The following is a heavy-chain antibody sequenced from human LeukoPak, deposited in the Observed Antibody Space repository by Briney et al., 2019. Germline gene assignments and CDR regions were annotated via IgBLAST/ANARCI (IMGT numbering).Heavy chain of an antibody. Sequence: GGSLRLSCAASGFTFSSYGMHWVRQAPGKGLEWVAFIRCDGSNKYYADSVKGRFTISRDNSKNSLYLQMNSLRAEDTAVYYCARGPSGSGYSDYWGQGTLVTVSS. CDR1: GFTFSSYG. D-gene: IGHD3-3*01. CDR3: ARGPSGSGYSDY. J-gene: IGHJ4*02. CDR2: IRCDGSNK. V-gene: IGHV3-30*02.